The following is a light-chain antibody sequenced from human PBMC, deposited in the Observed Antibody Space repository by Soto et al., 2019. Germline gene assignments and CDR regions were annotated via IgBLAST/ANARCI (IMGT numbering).Light chain of an antibody. CDR1: QSLLHSNGYNY. Sequence: DIVMTQSPLSLPVTPGEPASISCRSSQSLLHSNGYNYLDWYLQKPGQSPQLLIYLGSNRASGVPDRFSGRGASNNFTLKISRVEGEDGWVYYCMQAPPTPTFGQGTKLEIK. V-gene: IGKV2-28*01. CDR2: LGS. J-gene: IGKJ2*01. CDR3: MQAPPTPT.